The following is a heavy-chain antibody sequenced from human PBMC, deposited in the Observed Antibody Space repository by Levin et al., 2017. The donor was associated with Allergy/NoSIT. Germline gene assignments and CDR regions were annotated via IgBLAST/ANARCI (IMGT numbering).Heavy chain of an antibody. CDR2: AYNSGST. Sequence: TLSLPCTVSGVSVSTYYWTWIRQSPGKGLEWIGSAYNSGSTTYNPSLKSRITISMDTSKNHLSLQVTSMTAADTAVYHCAGAKQWLAYDMWGQGTLVTVSS. V-gene: IGHV4-59*08. CDR3: AGAKQWLAYDM. CDR1: GVSVSTYY. J-gene: IGHJ3*02. D-gene: IGHD6-19*01.